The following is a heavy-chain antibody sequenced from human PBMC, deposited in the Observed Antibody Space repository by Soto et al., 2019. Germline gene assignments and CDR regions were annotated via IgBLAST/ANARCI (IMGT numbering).Heavy chain of an antibody. V-gene: IGHV3-30*03. Sequence: WGSLRLSCAASGFTFDTYVMHLFRQAPFKGRDWVAVISYDGSNKFYADSVKGRFTISRDNSRYTLYLQMNSLRPEDTAVYYCAREITGGFDPWGQGTLVTVSS. CDR2: ISYDGSNK. J-gene: IGHJ5*02. CDR3: AREITGGFDP. CDR1: GFTFDTYV. D-gene: IGHD1-20*01.